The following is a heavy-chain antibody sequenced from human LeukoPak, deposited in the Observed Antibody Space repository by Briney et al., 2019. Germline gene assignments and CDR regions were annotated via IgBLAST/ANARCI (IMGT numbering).Heavy chain of an antibody. Sequence: ASVKVSCKASGYTFTSYYMHWVRQAPGQGLEWVGMINPSGGSTSYAQKFQGRVTMTRDTSTSTVYMELSSLRSEDTAVYYCATPQLLWFGELNYWGQGTLVTVSS. CDR3: ATPQLLWFGELNY. CDR1: GYTFTSYY. D-gene: IGHD3-10*01. J-gene: IGHJ4*02. V-gene: IGHV1-46*01. CDR2: INPSGGST.